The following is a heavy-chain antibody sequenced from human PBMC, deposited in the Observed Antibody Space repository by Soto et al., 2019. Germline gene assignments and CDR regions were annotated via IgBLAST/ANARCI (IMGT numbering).Heavy chain of an antibody. CDR1: GFTFSNFG. D-gene: IGHD4-4*01. CDR2: IPYDGSMT. Sequence: QVQLVESGGGVVQPGRSLRLSCAASGFTFSNFGMHWVRQAPGKGLEWVAVIPYDGSMTYYADSVKGRFTISRDNSNNTLYLEMHSLRAEDTAVYYCARYAAEVTTFFDHWGQGALVTVSS. CDR3: ARYAAEVTTFFDH. J-gene: IGHJ4*02. V-gene: IGHV3-30*03.